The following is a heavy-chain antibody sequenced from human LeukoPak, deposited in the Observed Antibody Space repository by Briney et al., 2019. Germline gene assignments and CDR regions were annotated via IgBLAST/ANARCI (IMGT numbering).Heavy chain of an antibody. CDR2: INWNGDST. CDR1: GFTSDDYG. Sequence: GGSLRLSCAASGFTSDDYGMSWVRQAPGKGLEWVSGINWNGDSTHYADSVKGRFTISRDNAKNSLYLQMNSLRAEDTALYYCSRDHSSYCTSTSCSAFGMDVWGQGTTVTVSS. D-gene: IGHD2-2*01. J-gene: IGHJ6*02. CDR3: SRDHSSYCTSTSCSAFGMDV. V-gene: IGHV3-20*04.